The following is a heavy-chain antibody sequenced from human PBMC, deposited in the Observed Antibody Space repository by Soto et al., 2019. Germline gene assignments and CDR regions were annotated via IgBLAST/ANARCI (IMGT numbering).Heavy chain of an antibody. Sequence: GESLKISCKGSGYSFTSYWIVWARQMPGKGLEWMGIIYPDYSDARYSPSFQGQVTFSADKSITTAYLQWSSLKASDTAMYYCARADGYCSGGSCFGIHYWGQGTLVTVSS. J-gene: IGHJ4*02. CDR1: GYSFTSYW. D-gene: IGHD2-15*01. V-gene: IGHV5-51*01. CDR3: ARADGYCSGGSCFGIHY. CDR2: IYPDYSDA.